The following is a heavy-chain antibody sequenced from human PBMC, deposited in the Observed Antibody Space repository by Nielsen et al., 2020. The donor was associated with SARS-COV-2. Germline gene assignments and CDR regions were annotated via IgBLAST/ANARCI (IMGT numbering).Heavy chain of an antibody. CDR3: ARMFGGGYGENPYNNYGLDI. CDR1: GFGFRTFA. D-gene: IGHD2-15*01. Sequence: GESLKISCAASGFGFRTFAMIWVRQSPGKGLQWVSSISTGGGSTYYTDSLKGRFVISRDNSKNSLYLQMSSLRAEDTAVYYCARMFGGGYGENPYNNYGLDIWGQGTTVTVS. J-gene: IGHJ6*02. V-gene: IGHV3-21*01. CDR2: ISTGGGST.